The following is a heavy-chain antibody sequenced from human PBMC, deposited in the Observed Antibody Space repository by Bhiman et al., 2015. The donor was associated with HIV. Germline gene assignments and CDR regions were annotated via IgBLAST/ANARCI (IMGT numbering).Heavy chain of an antibody. Sequence: EVQLLESGGDLVQPGGSLRLSCAAAGFSFSRYAMSWVRQAPGKGLEWVSSISGSAVTTYYADSVKGRFTISRDNSKNILYVQMNSLRAGDTAVYYCARDGCSGGSCYSAYYYYYMDVWGKGTTVTVSS. CDR3: ARDGCSGGSCYSAYYYYYMDV. J-gene: IGHJ6*03. D-gene: IGHD2-15*01. CDR2: ISGSAVTT. V-gene: IGHV3-23*01. CDR1: GFSFSRYA.